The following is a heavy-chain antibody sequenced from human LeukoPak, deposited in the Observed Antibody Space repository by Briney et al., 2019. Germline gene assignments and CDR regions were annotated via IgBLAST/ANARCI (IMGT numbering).Heavy chain of an antibody. D-gene: IGHD6-19*01. Sequence: GESLKISCKGSGYSFSTYWIGWVRQMPGKGLEWMGIIYPSDSDTRYSPSFQGQVTTSADKSISTAYLQWSSLKASDTAIYYCARQAAVAGPGIDYWGQGTLVTVSS. V-gene: IGHV5-51*01. J-gene: IGHJ4*02. CDR1: GYSFSTYW. CDR2: IYPSDSDT. CDR3: ARQAAVAGPGIDY.